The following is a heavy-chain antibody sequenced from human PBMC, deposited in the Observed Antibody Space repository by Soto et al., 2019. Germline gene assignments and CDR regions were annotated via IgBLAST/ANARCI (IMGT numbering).Heavy chain of an antibody. V-gene: IGHV1-2*04. J-gene: IGHJ6*02. D-gene: IGHD6-13*01. CDR3: ARSAAAGIISGSDYYYYRMDV. Sequence: ASVKVSCKASGYTFTGYYMHWVRQAPGQGLEWMGWINPNSGGTNYAQKFQGWVTMTRDTSISTAYMELSRLRSDDTAVYYCARSAAAGIISGSDYYYYRMDVWGQWSTVTVSS. CDR2: INPNSGGT. CDR1: GYTFTGYY.